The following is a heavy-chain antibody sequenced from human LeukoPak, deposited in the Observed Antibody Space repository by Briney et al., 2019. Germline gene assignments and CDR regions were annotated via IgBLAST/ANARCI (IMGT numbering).Heavy chain of an antibody. J-gene: IGHJ4*02. D-gene: IGHD6-6*01. V-gene: IGHV3-23*01. CDR1: GFTFSSYA. Sequence: GGSLRLSCAASGFTFSSYAMSWVRQPPGKGLEWVSGISGSGGGTYYADSVKGRFTISRDNSKNTLYLQMNSLRAEDTAVFYCAKVSGLIAARHYFDYWGQGTLVTVSS. CDR3: AKVSGLIAARHYFDY. CDR2: ISGSGGGT.